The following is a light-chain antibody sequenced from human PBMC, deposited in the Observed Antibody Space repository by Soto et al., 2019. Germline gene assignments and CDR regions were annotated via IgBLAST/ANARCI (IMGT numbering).Light chain of an antibody. CDR3: AAWDDSLNGYV. CDR2: SND. J-gene: IGLJ1*01. CDR1: SSNIGSTT. V-gene: IGLV1-44*01. Sequence: QSVLTQPPSASATPGHRVTISCSGGSSNIGSTTVAWYQQLPGTAPKLLIFSNDQRPSGVPDRFSGSQSGTSASLAISGLQSEDEADYYCAAWDDSLNGYVFGTGTKVTVL.